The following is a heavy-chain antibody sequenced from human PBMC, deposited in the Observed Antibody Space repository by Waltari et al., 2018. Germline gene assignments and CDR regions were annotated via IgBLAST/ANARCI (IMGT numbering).Heavy chain of an antibody. Sequence: EVQLVESGGGLVQPGGSLRLPCAASGFTFSNFWMSWARQASGKGLEWVANINQDGSGEYYVDSVKGRFTISRDNARNSLYLQMNSLRAEDTAVYYCQRGDYWGQGTLVTVSS. V-gene: IGHV3-7*04. J-gene: IGHJ4*02. CDR3: QRGDY. CDR2: INQDGSGE. CDR1: GFTFSNFW.